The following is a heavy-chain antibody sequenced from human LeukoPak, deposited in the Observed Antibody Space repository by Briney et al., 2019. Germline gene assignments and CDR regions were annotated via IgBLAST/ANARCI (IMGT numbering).Heavy chain of an antibody. D-gene: IGHD5-12*01. V-gene: IGHV1-69*04. CDR3: ARVEMATLWHAFDI. CDR2: IIPILGIA. Sequence: SVKVSCKASGGTFSSYAINWVRQAPGQGLEWMGRIIPILGIANYAQKFQGRVTITADKSTSTAYMELSSLRSEDTAVYYCARVEMATLWHAFDIWGQGTMVTVSS. CDR1: GGTFSSYA. J-gene: IGHJ3*02.